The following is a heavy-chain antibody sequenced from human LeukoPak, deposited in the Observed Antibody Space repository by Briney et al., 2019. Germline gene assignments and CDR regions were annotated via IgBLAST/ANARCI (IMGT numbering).Heavy chain of an antibody. CDR1: GXTVSSNY. V-gene: IGHV3-66*01. J-gene: IGHJ4*02. CDR2: IYTGGDT. Sequence: GSLRLSCSASGXTVSSNYMSWVRQAPGKGLEWVSLIYTGGDTYYADSVKGRFTLSRDNSKNTVYLQMNSLRVEDTAMYYCATISDLLYYFDSWGQGTLVTVSS. CDR3: ATISDLLYYFDS.